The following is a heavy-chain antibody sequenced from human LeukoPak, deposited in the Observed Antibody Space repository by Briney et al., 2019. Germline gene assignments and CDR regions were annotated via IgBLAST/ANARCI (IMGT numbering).Heavy chain of an antibody. CDR2: MYPSGST. CDR1: GGSIGSYY. Sequence: SETLSLTCTVSGGSIGSYYWNWIRQPAGKGLEWIGRMYPSGSTNYNASLKSRVTMSVDTSKNQFSLRLTSVTAADTAVYYCARDRGQLGAWDYFDYWGQGTLVTVS. D-gene: IGHD6-6*01. J-gene: IGHJ4*02. CDR3: ARDRGQLGAWDYFDY. V-gene: IGHV4-4*07.